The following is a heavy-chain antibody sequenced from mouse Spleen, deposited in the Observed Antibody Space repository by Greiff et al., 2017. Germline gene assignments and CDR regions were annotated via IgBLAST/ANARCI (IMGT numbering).Heavy chain of an antibody. J-gene: IGHJ4*01. CDR1: GYTFTSYW. Sequence: VQLQQSGAELVKPGASVKMSCKASGYTFTSYWITWVKQRPGQGLEWIGDIYPGSGSTNYNEKFKSKATLTVDTSSSTAYMQLSSLTSEDSAVYYWARLREYDDYAMDYWGQGTSVTVSS. V-gene: IGHV1-55*01. CDR2: IYPGSGST. D-gene: IGHD2-14*01. CDR3: ARLREYDDYAMDY.